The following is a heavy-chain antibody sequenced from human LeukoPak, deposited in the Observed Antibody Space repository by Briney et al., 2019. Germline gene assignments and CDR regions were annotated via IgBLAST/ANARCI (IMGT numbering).Heavy chain of an antibody. D-gene: IGHD5-24*01. CDR1: GFTFSXYX. CDR3: ARSRDEFDY. CDR2: ISSSGSTI. Sequence: CAASGFTFSXYXXXXIXQAPGXXLEWVSYISSSGSTIYYADSVKGRFTISRDNAKNSLYLQMNSLRAEDTAVYYCARSRDEFDYWGQGTLVTVSS. J-gene: IGHJ4*02. V-gene: IGHV3-11*04.